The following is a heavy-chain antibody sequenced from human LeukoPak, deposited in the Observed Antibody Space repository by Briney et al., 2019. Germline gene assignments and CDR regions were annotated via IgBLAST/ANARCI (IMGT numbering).Heavy chain of an antibody. CDR2: ISYSGNT. CDR3: AREIVSSYYYNGMDV. CDR1: GGSISNTDSY. V-gene: IGHV4-30-4*01. J-gene: IGHJ6*02. D-gene: IGHD5/OR15-5a*01. Sequence: SETLSLTCTVSGGSISNTDSYWNWIRQPPGKGLEWIGFISYSGNTYSTPSLESRVTISIDTAKNQFSLRLSSVTAADTAVYFCAREIVSSYYYNGMDVWGQGTTVTVSS.